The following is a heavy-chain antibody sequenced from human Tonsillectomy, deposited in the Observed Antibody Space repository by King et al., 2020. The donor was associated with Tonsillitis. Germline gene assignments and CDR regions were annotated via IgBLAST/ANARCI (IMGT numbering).Heavy chain of an antibody. Sequence: VQLVESGGGVVQPGGSLRLSCAASGFTFNNYGMHWVRQAPGKGLEWVAFIRFDGSKKDYADSVKGRFTISRDNSKNTLSPQMNSLRAEDTAVYYCANSEYQSKYGGDYYGMDVWGQGTTVTVSS. J-gene: IGHJ6*02. CDR2: IRFDGSKK. CDR3: ANSEYQSKYGGDYYGMDV. D-gene: IGHD2-2*01. V-gene: IGHV3-30*02. CDR1: GFTFNNYG.